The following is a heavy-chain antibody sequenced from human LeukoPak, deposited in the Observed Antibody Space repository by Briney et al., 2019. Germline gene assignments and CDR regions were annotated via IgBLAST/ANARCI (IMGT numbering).Heavy chain of an antibody. CDR3: ARAGNRDGYNYVPDY. J-gene: IGHJ4*02. Sequence: GGSLRLSCAASGFTFSSYSMNWVRQAPGKGLEWVSSISSSSSYIYYADSVKGRFTISRDNAKNSLYLQMNSLRAEDTAVYYCARAGNRDGYNYVPDYWGQGTLVTVSS. CDR1: GFTFSSYS. D-gene: IGHD5-24*01. CDR2: ISSSSSYI. V-gene: IGHV3-21*01.